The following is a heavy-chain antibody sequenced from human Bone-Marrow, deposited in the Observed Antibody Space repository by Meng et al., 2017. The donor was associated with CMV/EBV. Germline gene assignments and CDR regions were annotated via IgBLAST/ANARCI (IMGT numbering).Heavy chain of an antibody. CDR3: ARQGKQQLINYFDY. V-gene: IGHV3-7*03. CDR2: INAEGTEK. CDR1: GFTFSSYE. J-gene: IGHJ4*02. Sequence: GESLKISCAASGFTFSSYEMNWVRQAPGKGLEWVANINAEGTEKHYVDSVKGRFTISRDNANNSLYLQMNSLKASDTAMYYCARQGKQQLINYFDYWGQGTLVTVSS. D-gene: IGHD6-13*01.